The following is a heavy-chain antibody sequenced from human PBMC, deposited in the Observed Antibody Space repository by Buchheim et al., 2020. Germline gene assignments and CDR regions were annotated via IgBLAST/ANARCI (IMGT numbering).Heavy chain of an antibody. V-gene: IGHV4-59*08. D-gene: IGHD4-17*01. CDR3: ARLDYGGYSWYFDY. CDR2: IYYSGNT. J-gene: IGHJ4*02. Sequence: QVQLRESGPGLVKPSETLSLTCTVSGGSISSHYWSWIRQPPGKGLEWIGNIYYSGNTNYNPSLKSRVTISVDKSKIHFSLKLNSVTAADTAVYYCARLDYGGYSWYFDYWGQGAL. CDR1: GGSISSHY.